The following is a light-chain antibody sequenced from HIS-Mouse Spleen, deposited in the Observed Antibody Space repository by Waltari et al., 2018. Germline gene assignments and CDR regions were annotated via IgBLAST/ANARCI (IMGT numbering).Light chain of an antibody. CDR1: SSDVGRYNY. CDR3: SSYTSSSTLKV. V-gene: IGLV2-14*03. CDR2: DVS. J-gene: IGLJ2*01. Sequence: QSALTQPASVSGSPGQSITISCTGTSSDVGRYNYVSWYQQHPGKAPKLMIYDVSNRPSGVSNRFSGSKSGNTASLTISGLQAEDEADYYCSSYTSSSTLKVFGGGTKLTVL.